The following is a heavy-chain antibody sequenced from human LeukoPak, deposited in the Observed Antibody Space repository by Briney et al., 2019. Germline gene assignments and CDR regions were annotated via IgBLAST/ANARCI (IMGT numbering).Heavy chain of an antibody. D-gene: IGHD5-12*01. CDR1: GFTFSNYW. CDR2: ISGSGGST. CDR3: AKDLVATWGLVFDY. J-gene: IGHJ4*02. Sequence: GGSLRLSCATSGFTFSNYWMHWVRQVPGKGLEWVSAISGSGGSTYYADSVKGRFTISRDNSRNTLYLQMNSLRAEDTAVYYCAKDLVATWGLVFDYWGQGTLVTVSS. V-gene: IGHV3-23*01.